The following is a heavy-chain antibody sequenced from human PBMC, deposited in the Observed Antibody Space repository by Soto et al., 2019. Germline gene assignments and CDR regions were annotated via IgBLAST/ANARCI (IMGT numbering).Heavy chain of an antibody. CDR2: IKQDGSEK. Sequence: EVQLVESGGGLVQPGGSLRLSCAASGFTFSSYWMSWVRQAPGKGLEWVANIKQDGSEKYYVDSVKGRFTISRDNAKNSLYLQMNSLRAEDTAVYYCARVAGDGPVAGFQPRQAEFDYWGQGTLVTVSS. V-gene: IGHV3-7*05. CDR3: ARVAGDGPVAGFQPRQAEFDY. J-gene: IGHJ4*02. D-gene: IGHD6-19*01. CDR1: GFTFSSYW.